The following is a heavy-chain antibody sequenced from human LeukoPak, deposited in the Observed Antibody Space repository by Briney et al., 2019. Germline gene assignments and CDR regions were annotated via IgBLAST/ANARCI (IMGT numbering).Heavy chain of an antibody. V-gene: IGHV3-21*01. CDR1: GFTFSRYN. CDR3: ARDTGTADSSGYYPDAFET. D-gene: IGHD3-22*01. CDR2: ISSSSSYI. J-gene: IGHJ3*02. Sequence: GGSLRLSCAASGFTFSRYNMNWVRQAPGKGLEWVSSISSSSSYIYYADSVKGRFTISRDNAKNSLYLHMNSLRAEDTAVYYCARDTGTADSSGYYPDAFETWGQGTMVTVSS.